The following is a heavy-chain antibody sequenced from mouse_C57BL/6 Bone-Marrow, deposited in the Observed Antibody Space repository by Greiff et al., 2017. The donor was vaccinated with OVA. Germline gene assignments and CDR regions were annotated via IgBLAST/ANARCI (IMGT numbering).Heavy chain of an antibody. J-gene: IGHJ1*03. Sequence: QVQLKESGAELVRPGASVTLSCKASGYTFTDYEMHWVKQTPVHGLEWIGAIDPETGGTAYNQKFKGKAILTADKSSSTAYMELRSLTSEDSAVYYCTRGYSAYWYFDVWGTGTTVTVSS. CDR2: IDPETGGT. V-gene: IGHV1-15*01. D-gene: IGHD2-12*01. CDR3: TRGYSAYWYFDV. CDR1: GYTFTDYE.